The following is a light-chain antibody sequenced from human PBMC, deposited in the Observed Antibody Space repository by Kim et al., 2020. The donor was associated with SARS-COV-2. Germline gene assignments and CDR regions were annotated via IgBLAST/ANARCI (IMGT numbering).Light chain of an antibody. J-gene: IGKJ1*01. Sequence: GDSFTITCRASQSISSYLNWYQQKPGKAPKLLIYAASSLQSGVPSRFSGSGSGTDFTLTISSLQPEDFATYYCQQSYSTPRAFGHGTKVDIK. CDR3: QQSYSTPRA. V-gene: IGKV1-39*01. CDR2: AAS. CDR1: QSISSY.